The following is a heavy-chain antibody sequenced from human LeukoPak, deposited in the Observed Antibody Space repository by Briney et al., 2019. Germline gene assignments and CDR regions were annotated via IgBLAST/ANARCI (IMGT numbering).Heavy chain of an antibody. J-gene: IGHJ6*03. D-gene: IGHD6-13*01. Sequence: SETLSLTCTVSGGSISSGSYYWSWIRQPAGKGLEWIGRIYTSGSTNYNPSLKSRVTISVDTSKNQFSLKLSSVTAADTAVYYCARGGDSSSWGIYYYYMDVWGKGTTVTASS. V-gene: IGHV4-61*02. CDR1: GGSISSGSYY. CDR3: ARGGDSSSWGIYYYYMDV. CDR2: IYTSGST.